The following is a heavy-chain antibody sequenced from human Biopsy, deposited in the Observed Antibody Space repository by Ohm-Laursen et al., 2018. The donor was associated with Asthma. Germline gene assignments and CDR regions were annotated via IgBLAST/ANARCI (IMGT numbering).Heavy chain of an antibody. J-gene: IGHJ4*01. CDR2: ITGSGGTT. D-gene: IGHD6-19*01. V-gene: IGHV3-23*01. Sequence: GSLRLSCTASGFTFSSPAMSWVRQAPGKGLERVSAITGSGGTTYYADSVRGRFTISRDNSKSTLFLQMDSLSAEDTAVYYCAKDFRGIAVAGDRGFDYWGQGNLVTVSS. CDR1: GFTFSSPA. CDR3: AKDFRGIAVAGDRGFDY.